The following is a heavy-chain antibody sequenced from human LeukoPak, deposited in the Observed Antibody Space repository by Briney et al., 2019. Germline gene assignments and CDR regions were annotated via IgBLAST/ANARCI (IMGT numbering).Heavy chain of an antibody. V-gene: IGHV3-30*04. J-gene: IGHJ4*02. CDR1: GFTFSSYA. D-gene: IGHD5-18*01. CDR2: ISYDGSNK. Sequence: GRSLRLSCAASGFTFSSYAMHWVRQAPGKGLEWVAVISYDGSNKYYADSVKGRFTISRDNSKNTLYLQMNSLRAEDTAVYYCAKDLIGYPTIDYWGQGTLVTVSS. CDR3: AKDLIGYPTIDY.